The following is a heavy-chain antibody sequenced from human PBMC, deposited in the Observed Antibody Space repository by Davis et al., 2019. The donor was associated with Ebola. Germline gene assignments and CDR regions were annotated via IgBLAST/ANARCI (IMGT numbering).Heavy chain of an antibody. J-gene: IGHJ6*02. D-gene: IGHD4-17*01. CDR2: INHSGST. V-gene: IGHV4-34*01. CDR3: ARGGDYVPYYYGMDV. Sequence: GSLRLSCAVYGGSFSGYYWSWIRQPPGQGLEWIGEINHSGSTNYNPSLKSRVTISVDTSKNQFSLKLSSVTAADTAVYYCARGGDYVPYYYGMDVWGQGTTVTVSS. CDR1: GGSFSGYY.